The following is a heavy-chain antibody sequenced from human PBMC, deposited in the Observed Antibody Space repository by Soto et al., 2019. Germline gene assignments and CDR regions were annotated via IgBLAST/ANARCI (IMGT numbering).Heavy chain of an antibody. V-gene: IGHV3-30*18. D-gene: IGHD1-26*01. J-gene: IGHJ6*02. CDR1: GFTFSSYG. Sequence: QVQLVESGGGVVQPGRSLRLSCAASGFTFSSYGMHWVRQAPGKGLEWVAVISYEGSNKYYADSVKGRFTISRDNSKNTLYLQMNSLRAEDTAVYYCAKPFTGPLTWVDVWGQGTTVTVSS. CDR2: ISYEGSNK. CDR3: AKPFTGPLTWVDV.